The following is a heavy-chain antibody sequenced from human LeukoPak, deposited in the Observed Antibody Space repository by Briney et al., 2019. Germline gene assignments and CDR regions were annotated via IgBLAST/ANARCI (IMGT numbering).Heavy chain of an antibody. V-gene: IGHV1-24*01. Sequence: GASVKVSCKVSGYTLTELSMHWVRQAPGKGLEWMGGFDPEDGGTIYAQKFQGRVTMTEDTSTDTAYMELSSLRSEDTAVYYCARLGAAWEGVVVDYWGQGTLVTVSS. CDR1: GYTLTELS. CDR3: ARLGAAWEGVVVDY. CDR2: FDPEDGGT. J-gene: IGHJ4*02. D-gene: IGHD6-13*01.